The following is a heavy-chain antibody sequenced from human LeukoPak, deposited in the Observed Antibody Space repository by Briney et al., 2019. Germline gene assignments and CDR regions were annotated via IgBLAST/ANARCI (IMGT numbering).Heavy chain of an antibody. J-gene: IGHJ4*02. Sequence: GASVKVSCKASGYTFTAYYMHWVRQAPGQGLEWMGWINPNSGGTNYAQKFQGGVTMTRDTSITTVYMELSRLTSDDTAVYYCAREPVDTPMVTSFDYWGQGTLVTVSS. CDR3: AREPVDTPMVTSFDY. D-gene: IGHD5-18*01. CDR1: GYTFTAYY. V-gene: IGHV1-2*02. CDR2: INPNSGGT.